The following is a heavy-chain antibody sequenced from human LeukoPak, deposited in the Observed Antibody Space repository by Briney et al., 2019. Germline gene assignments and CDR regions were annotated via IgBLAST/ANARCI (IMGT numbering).Heavy chain of an antibody. CDR3: ARDLYRIVVVPHYFDY. CDR1: GFTFSSYG. CDR2: IKKDGSEK. V-gene: IGHV3-7*01. J-gene: IGHJ4*02. Sequence: QPGGSLRLSCAASGFTFSSYGMSWVRQAPGKGLEWVANIKKDGSEKYYVDSVKGRFTISRDNAKNSLYLQMNSLRAEDTAVYYCARDLYRIVVVPHYFDYWGQGTLVTVSS. D-gene: IGHD3-22*01.